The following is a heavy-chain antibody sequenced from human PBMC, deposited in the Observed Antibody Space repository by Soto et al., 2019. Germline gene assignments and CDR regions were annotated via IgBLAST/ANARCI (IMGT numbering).Heavy chain of an antibody. CDR2: IYPGDSDT. V-gene: IGHV5-51*01. Sequence: GESLKISCKGSGYSFTSYLIGWVRQMPGKGLEWMGIIYPGDSDTRYSPSFQGQVTISADKSISTAYLQWSSLKASDTAMYYCARSTIVGASGGYYYYGMDVWGQGTTVTVSS. J-gene: IGHJ6*02. CDR1: GYSFTSYL. CDR3: ARSTIVGASGGYYYYGMDV. D-gene: IGHD1-26*01.